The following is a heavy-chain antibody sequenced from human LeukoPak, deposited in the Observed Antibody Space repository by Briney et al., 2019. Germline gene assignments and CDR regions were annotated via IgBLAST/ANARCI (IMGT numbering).Heavy chain of an antibody. V-gene: IGHV3-23*01. CDR1: GFTFSSYA. Sequence: GGSLRLSCAASGFTFSSYAMSWVRQAPGKGLEWVSAISGSGGSTYSADSVKGRFTISRDNSKNTVYLQMNSLRAEDTAVYYCAKVSSGWYLYYFDYWGQGTLVTVSS. CDR2: ISGSGGST. CDR3: AKVSSGWYLYYFDY. D-gene: IGHD6-19*01. J-gene: IGHJ4*02.